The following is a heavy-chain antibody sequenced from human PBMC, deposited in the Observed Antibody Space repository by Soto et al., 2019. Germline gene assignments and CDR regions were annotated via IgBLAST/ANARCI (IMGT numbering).Heavy chain of an antibody. CDR1: DDSITKYY. D-gene: IGHD1-20*01. CDR3: AREYMRWFDP. Sequence: QVQLQESGPGLVKPSETLSLTCTVSDDSITKYYWSWIRQPPGKGLEWIGYIYHTGTSTYNSSLKRRVAMSMDTSKRQISLKLTSVTAADTAVYYCAREYMRWFDPWGQGTLVTVSS. V-gene: IGHV4-59*01. J-gene: IGHJ5*02. CDR2: IYHTGTS.